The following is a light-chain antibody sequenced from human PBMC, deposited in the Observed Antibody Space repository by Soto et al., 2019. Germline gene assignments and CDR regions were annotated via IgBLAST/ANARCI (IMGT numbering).Light chain of an antibody. CDR2: EGS. J-gene: IGLJ2*01. V-gene: IGLV2-8*01. Sequence: QSPLTQPPSASGSPGQSVTISCTGTSSDVGGYNYVSWYQQHPGKAPKVMIYEGSKRPSGVPDRFSGSKSGNTASLTVSGLQAEDEADYYCSSYAGSNLVFGGGTQLTVL. CDR3: SSYAGSNLV. CDR1: SSDVGGYNY.